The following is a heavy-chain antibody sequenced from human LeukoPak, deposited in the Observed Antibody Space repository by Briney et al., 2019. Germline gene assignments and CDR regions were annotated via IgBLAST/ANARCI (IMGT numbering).Heavy chain of an antibody. CDR3: ARDQGYCSGGSCRLIYWYFDL. D-gene: IGHD2-15*01. CDR1: GFTFSSYS. CDR2: ISSSSSTI. Sequence: PGGSLRLSCAASGFTFSSYSMNWVRQAPGKGLEWVSYISSSSSTIYYADSVKGRFTISRDNAKNSLYLQMNSLRAEDTAVYYCARDQGYCSGGSCRLIYWYFDLWGRGTLVTVSS. V-gene: IGHV3-48*01. J-gene: IGHJ2*01.